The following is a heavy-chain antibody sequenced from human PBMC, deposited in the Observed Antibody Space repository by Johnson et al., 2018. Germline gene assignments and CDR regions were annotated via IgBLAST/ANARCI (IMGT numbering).Heavy chain of an antibody. D-gene: IGHD6-19*01. CDR2: IWYDGSNK. CDR1: GFTFSSYG. CDR3: PRDVGSGWPDVYFQH. J-gene: IGHJ1*01. V-gene: IGHV3-33*01. Sequence: QVQLVESGGGVVQSGRSLRLSCAASGFTFSSYGMHWVRQAPGKGLEWVAVIWYDGSNKYYADSVKGRFTLSRDNSKNTLYLQMNSRRAEDTAVDYCPRDVGSGWPDVYFQHWGQGTLVTVSS.